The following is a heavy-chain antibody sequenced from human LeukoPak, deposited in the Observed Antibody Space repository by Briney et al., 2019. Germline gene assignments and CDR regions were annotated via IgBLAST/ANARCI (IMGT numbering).Heavy chain of an antibody. J-gene: IGHJ4*02. D-gene: IGHD2-15*01. Sequence: GGSLRLSCAASEFTFSSYAMSWVRQAPGRGLEWVSAISGSGGSTYYADSVKGRFTISRDNSKNTLYLQMNSLRAEDTAVYYCAKVVVIAAYSGYYFDSWGQGTLVTVSS. CDR3: AKVVVIAAYSGYYFDS. CDR1: EFTFSSYA. V-gene: IGHV3-23*01. CDR2: ISGSGGST.